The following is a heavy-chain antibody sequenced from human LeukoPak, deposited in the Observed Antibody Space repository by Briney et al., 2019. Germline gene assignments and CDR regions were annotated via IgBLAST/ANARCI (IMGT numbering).Heavy chain of an antibody. V-gene: IGHV3-74*01. D-gene: IGHD3-3*01. CDR1: GFTFSNYW. J-gene: IGHJ4*02. CDR2: IQSDGSST. Sequence: SGGSLRLSCAASGFTFSNYWMHWVRQAPGKGLVWVSRIQSDGSSTSYADSVKGRFTISRDNAKNTLYLQMNSLRAEDTAVYYCARESGDFWSGYYLDYWGQGTLVTVSS. CDR3: ARESGDFWSGYYLDY.